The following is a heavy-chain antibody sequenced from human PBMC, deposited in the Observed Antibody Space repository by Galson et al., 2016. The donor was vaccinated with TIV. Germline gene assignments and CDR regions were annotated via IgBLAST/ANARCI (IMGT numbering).Heavy chain of an antibody. J-gene: IGHJ4*02. Sequence: SLRLSCAASGFTFASYGMHWVRQAPGKGLEWVTLMWYDGSDKYYADSVKGRFTISRDNSKNTLYPQMTSLRAEDTAMYYCGRALYNNGWFIEYWGQGTLVTVSS. V-gene: IGHV3-33*01. CDR2: MWYDGSDK. D-gene: IGHD6-19*01. CDR1: GFTFASYG. CDR3: GRALYNNGWFIEY.